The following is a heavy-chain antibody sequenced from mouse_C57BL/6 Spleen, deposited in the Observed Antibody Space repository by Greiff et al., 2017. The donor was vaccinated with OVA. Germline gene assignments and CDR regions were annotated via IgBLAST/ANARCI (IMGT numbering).Heavy chain of an antibody. J-gene: IGHJ3*01. CDR2: ISYDGSN. CDR3: ASGYYYGSNYGAY. Sequence: EVQRVESGPGLVKPSQSLSLTCSVTGYSITSGYYWNWIRQFPGNKLEWMGYISYDGSNNYNPSLKNRISITRDTSKNQFFLKLNSVTTEDTATYYCASGYYYGSNYGAYWGQGTLVTVSA. CDR1: GYSITSGYY. V-gene: IGHV3-6*01. D-gene: IGHD1-1*01.